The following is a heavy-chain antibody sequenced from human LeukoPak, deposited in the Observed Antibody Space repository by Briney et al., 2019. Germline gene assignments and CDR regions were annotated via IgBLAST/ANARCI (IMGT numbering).Heavy chain of an antibody. CDR3: AKGRDGYLRNMNC. Sequence: PDRSLRLSCAASGFTFDDYAMHWVRQAPGKGLEWVSGLSWNSGTIGYADSVKGRFTISRDNPKNSLYLQMNSLRAEDTALYYCAKGRDGYLRNMNCWGQGTLVTVSS. J-gene: IGHJ4*02. CDR2: LSWNSGTI. CDR1: GFTFDDYA. D-gene: IGHD5-24*01. V-gene: IGHV3-9*01.